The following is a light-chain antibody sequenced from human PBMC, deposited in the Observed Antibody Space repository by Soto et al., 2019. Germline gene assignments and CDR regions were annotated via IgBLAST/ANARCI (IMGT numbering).Light chain of an antibody. CDR1: SSDVGGYNY. CDR3: TSYAGGNNV. Sequence: QSALTQPPSASGSPGQSVTMSCTGTSSDVGGYNYVSWYQQHPGKVPKLVVYEVNKRPSGVPDRFSGSKSGNTASLTVSGLQAEDEADYYCTSYAGGNNVFGTGTKLTVL. V-gene: IGLV2-8*01. J-gene: IGLJ1*01. CDR2: EVN.